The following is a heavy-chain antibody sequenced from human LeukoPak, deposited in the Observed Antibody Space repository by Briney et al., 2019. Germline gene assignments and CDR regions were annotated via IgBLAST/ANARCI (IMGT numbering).Heavy chain of an antibody. CDR1: GYTFINYG. V-gene: IGHV1-18*01. Sequence: ASVKVSCKASGYTFINYGISWVRQAPGQGLEWMGWISGYNGNTKYAQKLQGRITMTTDTSTSTAYMELRSLRSDDTAVYYCARVGPHRKMATTRYHFDYWGQGTLVTVSS. J-gene: IGHJ4*02. CDR2: ISGYNGNT. D-gene: IGHD5-24*01. CDR3: ARVGPHRKMATTRYHFDY.